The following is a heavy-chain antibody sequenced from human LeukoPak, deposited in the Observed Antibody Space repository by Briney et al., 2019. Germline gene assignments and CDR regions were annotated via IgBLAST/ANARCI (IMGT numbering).Heavy chain of an antibody. CDR2: IWYDGSNK. CDR3: AGEVFTVVVPAARYFDY. J-gene: IGHJ4*02. CDR1: GFTFSSYG. Sequence: GGSLRLSCAASGFTFSSYGMHWVRQAPGKGLEWVAVIWYDGSNKYYADSVKGRFTISRDNSKNTLYLQMNSLRAEDTAVYYCAGEVFTVVVPAARYFDYWDQGTLVTVSS. V-gene: IGHV3-33*01. D-gene: IGHD2-2*01.